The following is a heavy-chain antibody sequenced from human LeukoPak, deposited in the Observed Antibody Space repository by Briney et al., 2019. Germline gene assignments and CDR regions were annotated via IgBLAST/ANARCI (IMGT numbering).Heavy chain of an antibody. D-gene: IGHD3-22*01. Sequence: GSLSLSCAASGFTFSSYAMSWVRQAPGKGLEWVSAISGSGGSTYYADSVKGRFTISRDNSKNTLYLQMNSLRAEDTAVYYCATSSSGYYYPNWFDPWGQGTLVTVSS. J-gene: IGHJ5*02. CDR2: ISGSGGST. V-gene: IGHV3-23*01. CDR1: GFTFSSYA. CDR3: ATSSSGYYYPNWFDP.